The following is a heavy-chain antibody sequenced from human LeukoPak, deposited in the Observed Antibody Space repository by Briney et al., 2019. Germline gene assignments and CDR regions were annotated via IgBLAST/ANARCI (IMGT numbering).Heavy chain of an antibody. CDR3: AKDLRNPPDY. Sequence: AGGSLRLSCAASGFTSSSYAMSWVRQAPGKGLEWVSSISDNGGRTYHADSVKGRFTISRDNAKNTLYLQMNSLRAEDTAVYYCAKDLRNPPDYWGQGTLVTVSS. CDR1: GFTSSSYA. J-gene: IGHJ4*02. CDR2: ISDNGGRT. V-gene: IGHV3-23*01.